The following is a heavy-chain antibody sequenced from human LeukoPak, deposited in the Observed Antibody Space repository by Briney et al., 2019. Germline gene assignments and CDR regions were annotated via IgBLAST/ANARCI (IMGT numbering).Heavy chain of an antibody. CDR2: IYTSGST. D-gene: IGHD3-22*01. V-gene: IGHV4-4*07. Sequence: SETLSLTCTVSGGSISSYYWSWIRQPAGKGLEWIGRIYTSGSTNYNPSLKSRVTMSVDTSKNQFSLKLSSVTAADTAVYYCARDPGYDSSGYYPFDYWGQGTLVTVSS. CDR1: GGSISSYY. J-gene: IGHJ4*02. CDR3: ARDPGYDSSGYYPFDY.